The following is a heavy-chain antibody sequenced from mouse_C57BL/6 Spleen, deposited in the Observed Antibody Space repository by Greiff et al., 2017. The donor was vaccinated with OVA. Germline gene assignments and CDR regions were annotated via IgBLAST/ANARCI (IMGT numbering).Heavy chain of an antibody. CDR1: GFTFSDYG. CDR3: AKNFPDYDGFAY. D-gene: IGHD2-4*01. CDR2: ISSGSSTI. Sequence: EVMLVEFGGGLVKPGGSLKLSCAASGFTFSDYGMHWVRQAPEKGLEWVAYISSGSSTIYYADTVKGRFTISRDNAKNTLFLQITSLRSEDTAMYYCAKNFPDYDGFAYWGQGTLVTVSA. V-gene: IGHV5-17*01. J-gene: IGHJ3*01.